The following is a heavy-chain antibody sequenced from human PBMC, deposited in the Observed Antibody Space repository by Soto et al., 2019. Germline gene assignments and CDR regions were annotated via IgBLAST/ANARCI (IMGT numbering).Heavy chain of an antibody. Sequence: QVQLVQSGAEVKKPGASVKVSCKASGYTFTSYDINWVRQATGQGLEWMGWMNPNSGNTGYAQKFQGRVTKTRNTSIRTAYMDLGSLRSEDTAVYYWELGTGYSRGWPFDYWGQGTLVTVSS. CDR1: GYTFTSYD. D-gene: IGHD6-19*01. CDR2: MNPNSGNT. CDR3: ELGTGYSRGWPFDY. V-gene: IGHV1-8*01. J-gene: IGHJ4*02.